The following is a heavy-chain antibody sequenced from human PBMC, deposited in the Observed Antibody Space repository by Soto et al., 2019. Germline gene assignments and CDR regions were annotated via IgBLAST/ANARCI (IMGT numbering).Heavy chain of an antibody. Sequence: PSETLSLTCTFSGGSISTYYWSWIRQPPGKGLEWIGYIYYSGSTNYNPSLKSRVTISVDTSKNQFSLRLNSVTAADTALYYCAREYSSSSGRCFDTWGQGTLVTVS. V-gene: IGHV4-59*01. D-gene: IGHD6-6*01. CDR1: GGSISTYY. J-gene: IGHJ4*02. CDR3: AREYSSSSGRCFDT. CDR2: IYYSGST.